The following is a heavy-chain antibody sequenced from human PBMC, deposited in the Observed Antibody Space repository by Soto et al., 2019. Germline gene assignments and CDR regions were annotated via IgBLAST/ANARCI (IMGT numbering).Heavy chain of an antibody. CDR2: IYYSGST. J-gene: IGHJ6*03. D-gene: IGHD3-3*01. CDR3: ARKLDLEWTPNYYMEV. Sequence: SSETLSLTCTVSGGSISSSSYYWGWIRQPPGKGLEWIGSIYYSGSTYYNPSLKSRVTISVDTSKNQFSLKLSSVTAADTAVYYCARKLDLEWTPNYYMEVWGKGTTVTVSS. CDR1: GGSISSSSYY. V-gene: IGHV4-39*01.